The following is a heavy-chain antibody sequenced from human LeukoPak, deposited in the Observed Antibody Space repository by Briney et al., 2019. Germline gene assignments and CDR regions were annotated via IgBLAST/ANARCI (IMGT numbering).Heavy chain of an antibody. V-gene: IGHV3-23*01. D-gene: IGHD3-3*01. CDR2: ISGSGGST. CDR1: GFTFSSYA. CDR3: AKARGVAYFPQPPNYYYDMDV. Sequence: GGSLRLSCAASGFTFSSYAMSWVRQAPGKGLEWVSAISGSGGSTYYADSVKGRFTISRDNSKNTLYLQMNSLRAEDTAVYYCAKARGVAYFPQPPNYYYDMDVWGQGTTVTVSS. J-gene: IGHJ6*02.